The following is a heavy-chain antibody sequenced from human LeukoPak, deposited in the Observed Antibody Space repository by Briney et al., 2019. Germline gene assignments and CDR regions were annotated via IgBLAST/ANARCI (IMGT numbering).Heavy chain of an antibody. J-gene: IGHJ6*03. D-gene: IGHD3-3*01. CDR3: ARVSAGIFGVVIQCYYYYMDV. V-gene: IGHV4-34*01. CDR2: INHSGST. CDR1: GGSFSGYY. Sequence: PSETLSLTCAVYGGSFSGYYWSWIRQPPGKGLEWIGEINHSGSTNYNPSLKSRVTISVDTSKNQFSLKLSSVTAADTAVYYCARVSAGIFGVVIQCYYYYMDVWGKGTTVTVSS.